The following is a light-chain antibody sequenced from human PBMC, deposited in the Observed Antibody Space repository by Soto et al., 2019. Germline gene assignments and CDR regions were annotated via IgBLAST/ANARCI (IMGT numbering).Light chain of an antibody. CDR3: QQYDSSPWT. Sequence: EIVLTQSPDTLSLSPGERATLSCRASQSVSSNYLAWYQQKTGQTPRLLIYIASTRAPCIPDTFRGSGSGTHFTLTTSRLEPEDYAVYYCQQYDSSPWTFGQGTKVEIK. J-gene: IGKJ1*01. CDR1: QSVSSNY. CDR2: IAS. V-gene: IGKV3-20*01.